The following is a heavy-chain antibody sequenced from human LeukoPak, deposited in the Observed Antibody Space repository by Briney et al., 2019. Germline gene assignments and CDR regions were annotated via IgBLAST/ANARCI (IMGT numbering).Heavy chain of an antibody. J-gene: IGHJ4*02. Sequence: GASVMVSCKASGYTFTGYYIHWVRQAPGQGLEWMGWINPNSGVTNYAQKFQGRVTMTRDTSISTAYMELSRLRLDDTAVYFCAPSGRTGSTTGINSYYFDYWGQGTLVTVSS. V-gene: IGHV1-2*02. CDR1: GYTFTGYY. D-gene: IGHD1-7*01. CDR2: INPNSGVT. CDR3: APSGRTGSTTGINSYYFDY.